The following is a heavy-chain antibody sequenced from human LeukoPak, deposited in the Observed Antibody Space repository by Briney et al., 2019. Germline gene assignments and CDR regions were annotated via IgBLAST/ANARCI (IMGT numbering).Heavy chain of an antibody. Sequence: SETLSLTCAVSGGSISSGGYSWSWIRQPPGKGLEWIGYIYHSGSTYYNPSLKSRVTISVDRSKSQFSLKLSSVTAADTAVYYCARADFDWVYGMDVWGQGTTVTVSS. CDR2: IYHSGST. V-gene: IGHV4-30-2*01. J-gene: IGHJ6*02. CDR3: ARADFDWVYGMDV. CDR1: GGSISSGGYS. D-gene: IGHD3-9*01.